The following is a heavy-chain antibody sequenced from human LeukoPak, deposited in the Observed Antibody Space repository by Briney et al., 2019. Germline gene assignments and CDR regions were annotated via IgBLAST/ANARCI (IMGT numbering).Heavy chain of an antibody. V-gene: IGHV4-59*08. D-gene: IGHD5-18*01. Sequence: SETLSLTCGVSGGSISNYYWSWIRQPPGKGLEWIGYIYSSGSTNYNPSLKSRVTISIDTSRNQFSLKLSSVTAADTAVYYCARRAYIYGETLDYWGLGTPVTVSS. CDR1: GGSISNYY. CDR2: IYSSGST. J-gene: IGHJ4*02. CDR3: ARRAYIYGETLDY.